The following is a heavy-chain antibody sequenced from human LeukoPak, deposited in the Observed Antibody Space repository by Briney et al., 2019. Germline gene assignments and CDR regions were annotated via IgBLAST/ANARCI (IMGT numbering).Heavy chain of an antibody. CDR2: IRSDGSDT. J-gene: IGHJ4*02. D-gene: IGHD2-21*01. CDR1: GFTFSDTW. V-gene: IGHV3-74*01. CDR3: AKGQIARSDRFDY. Sequence: GGSLRLSCAASGFTFSDTWMHWVRQAPGEGLVWVSRIRSDGSDTRYAESVKGRFTISRDNAKNTLYLQMNSLRAEDTAVYYCAKGQIARSDRFDYWGQGTLVTVSS.